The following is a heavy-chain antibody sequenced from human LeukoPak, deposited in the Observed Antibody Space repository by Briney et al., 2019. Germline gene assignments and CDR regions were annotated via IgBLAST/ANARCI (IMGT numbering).Heavy chain of an antibody. D-gene: IGHD6-19*01. CDR2: IYASGST. J-gene: IGHJ4*02. V-gene: IGHV4-61*02. CDR1: GGSIGSGAYY. Sequence: SETLSLTCTVSGGSIGSGAYYWSWIRQPAGKGPEWIGRIYASGSTNYNPSLKSRVTISVDTSENQFSLNLRSVTAADTAVYYCASEGLAVAGNFLYWGQGALVTVSS. CDR3: ASEGLAVAGNFLY.